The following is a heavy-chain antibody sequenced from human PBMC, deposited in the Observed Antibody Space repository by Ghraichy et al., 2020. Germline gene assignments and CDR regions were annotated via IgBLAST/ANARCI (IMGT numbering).Heavy chain of an antibody. D-gene: IGHD3-9*01. Sequence: SETLSLTCTVSGGSISSNFWSWIRQPAGKGLEWIGRIYSGGSTTYNPSLKSRVIMSVDTSKNQFSLKLTSVTAADTAVYYCARDRGYYDILTSYYTPYRDAFDIWGQGTMVTVSS. CDR3: ARDRGYYDILTSYYTPYRDAFDI. J-gene: IGHJ3*02. V-gene: IGHV4-4*07. CDR1: GGSISSNF. CDR2: IYSGGST.